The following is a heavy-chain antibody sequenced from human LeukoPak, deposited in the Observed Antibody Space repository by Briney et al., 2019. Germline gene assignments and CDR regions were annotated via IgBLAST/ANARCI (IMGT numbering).Heavy chain of an antibody. D-gene: IGHD3-3*01. CDR1: GGTFSSYA. CDR3: ARNEQIWYYDFWSGYPNWFDP. V-gene: IGHV1-69*04. J-gene: IGHJ5*02. Sequence: ASVKVSCKASGGTFSSYAISWVRQAPGQGLEWMGRIIPILGIANYAQKFQGRVTITADKSTSTAYMELSSLRSEDTAVYYRARNEQIWYYDFWSGYPNWFDPWGQGTLVTVSS. CDR2: IIPILGIA.